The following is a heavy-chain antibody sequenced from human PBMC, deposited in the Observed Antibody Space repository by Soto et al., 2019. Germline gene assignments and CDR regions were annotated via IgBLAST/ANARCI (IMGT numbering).Heavy chain of an antibody. D-gene: IGHD5-12*01. V-gene: IGHV4-30-2*01. J-gene: IGHJ4*02. CDR2: IYHSGST. CDR3: AAGGGLPRYY. CDR1: GGSISSGGYS. Sequence: QLQLQESGSGLVKPSQTLSLTCAVSGGSISSGGYSWSWIRQPPGKGLEWIGYIYHSGSTYYNPSLRSGVPISVDRSNNQFSRKLSSVTAADTAVYYCAAGGGLPRYYWGQGTLVTVSS.